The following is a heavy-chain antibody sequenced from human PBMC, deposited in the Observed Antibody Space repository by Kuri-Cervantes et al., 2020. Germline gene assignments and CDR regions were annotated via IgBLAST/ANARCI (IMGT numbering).Heavy chain of an antibody. J-gene: IGHJ2*01. Sequence: SVKVSCKVSGYTLTELSMHWVRQAPGKGLEWMGKIIPILGTANYAQKFQDRVTITTDESTSTAYMELSSLRSEDTAVYYCARSDAVAGNKYFDLWGRGTLVTVSS. D-gene: IGHD6-19*01. CDR2: IIPILGTA. CDR3: ARSDAVAGNKYFDL. V-gene: IGHV1-69*11. CDR1: GYTLTELS.